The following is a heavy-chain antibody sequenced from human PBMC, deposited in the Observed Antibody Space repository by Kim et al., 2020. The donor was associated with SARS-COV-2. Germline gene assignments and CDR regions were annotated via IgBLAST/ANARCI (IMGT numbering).Heavy chain of an antibody. V-gene: IGHV3-21*01. CDR2: ISSSSSYI. CDR1: GFTFSSYS. J-gene: IGHJ4*02. CDR3: ASLSYCSSTSCYLYFDY. Sequence: GGSLRLSCAASGFTFSSYSMNWVRQAPGKGLEWVSSISSSSSYIYYADSVKGRFTISRDNAKNSLYLQMNSLRAEDTAVYYCASLSYCSSTSCYLYFDYWGQGTLVTVSS. D-gene: IGHD2-2*01.